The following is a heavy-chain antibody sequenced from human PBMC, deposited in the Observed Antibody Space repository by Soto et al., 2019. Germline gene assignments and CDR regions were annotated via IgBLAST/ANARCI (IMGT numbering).Heavy chain of an antibody. CDR3: ARALDTTMASKDNWFDP. J-gene: IGHJ5*02. CDR2: ISSDENNR. V-gene: IGHV3-30-3*01. CDR1: GFTFRSYS. D-gene: IGHD5-18*01. Sequence: GVSLRLSFAASGFTFRSYSMHWVRQAPGKGLEWVAVISSDENNRSYADSVKGRFTTSRDNTKNTLDLQVDSLRAEDTAVYYCARALDTTMASKDNWFDPWGQGTLVTVSS.